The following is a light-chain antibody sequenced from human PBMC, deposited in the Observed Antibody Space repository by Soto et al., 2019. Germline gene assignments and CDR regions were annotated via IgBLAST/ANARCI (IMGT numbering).Light chain of an antibody. Sequence: EVVLTQSPATLSLSPGVRATLSCRASQSVNIYLAWYQQRPGQAPRLLIYDTSTRATGIPARFSGSGSGTDFTLTISSLEPEDFAVYYCQHRDNWPPRATFGGGTKVEVQ. V-gene: IGKV3-11*01. CDR3: QHRDNWPPRAT. CDR1: QSVNIY. CDR2: DTS. J-gene: IGKJ4*01.